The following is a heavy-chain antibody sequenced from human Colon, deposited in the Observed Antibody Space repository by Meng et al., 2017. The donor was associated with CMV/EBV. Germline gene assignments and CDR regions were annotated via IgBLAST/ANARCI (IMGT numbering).Heavy chain of an antibody. J-gene: IGHJ4*02. CDR3: ARDVFDTSSYDH. CDR2: INKDGGSI. D-gene: IGHD2-2*01. V-gene: IGHV3-74*01. CDR1: GFTFRSYW. Sequence: GESLKISCTGSGFTFRSYWMHWVRQVPGKGLVWVSRINKDGGSITYADFVEGRFTISRDNAKNTLYLQMNSLRVEDTAVYYCARDVFDTSSYDHWGQGALVTVSS.